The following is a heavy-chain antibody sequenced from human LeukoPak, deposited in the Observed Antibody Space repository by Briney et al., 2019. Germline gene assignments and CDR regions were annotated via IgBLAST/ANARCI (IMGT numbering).Heavy chain of an antibody. V-gene: IGHV4-38-2*02. CDR2: IYYSGTT. J-gene: IGHJ3*02. D-gene: IGHD6-13*01. CDR3: ARVGSPGYSSSWYSEGAFDI. Sequence: PSETLSLTCTVSGYSISSGYYWGWIRQPPGKGLEWIGSIYYSGTTYYNPSLKSRVTMSVDTSKNQFSLKLSSVTAADTAVYYCARVGSPGYSSSWYSEGAFDIWGQGTMVTVSS. CDR1: GYSISSGYY.